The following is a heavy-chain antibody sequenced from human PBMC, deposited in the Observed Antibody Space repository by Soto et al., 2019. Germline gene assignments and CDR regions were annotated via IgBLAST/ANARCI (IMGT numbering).Heavy chain of an antibody. V-gene: IGHV3-23*05. D-gene: IGHD2-2*01. CDR1: GFTFTNYL. CDR3: AKDTYSRSWYF. J-gene: IGHJ4*02. Sequence: SLRLSCAASGFTFTNYLMTWVRQAPGKGLEWVSSIDKSGGDTYYADSVKGRFTISRDNSKKTLYLQMNGLRAEDTALYYCAKDTYSRSWYFWGQGTLVTAPQ. CDR2: IDKSGGDT.